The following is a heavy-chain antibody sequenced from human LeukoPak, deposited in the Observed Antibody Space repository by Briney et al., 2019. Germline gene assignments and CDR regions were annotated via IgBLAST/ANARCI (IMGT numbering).Heavy chain of an antibody. Sequence: GESLKISCKGSGYSFTSYWIGWVRQMPGKGLGWMGIIYPGDSDTRYSPSFQGQVTISADKSISTAYLQWSSLKASDTAMYYCARSLSPGPIDIPMTGYYKPTGYWGQGTLVTVSS. D-gene: IGHD3-9*01. CDR2: IYPGDSDT. CDR1: GYSFTSYW. V-gene: IGHV5-51*01. CDR3: ARSLSPGPIDIPMTGYYKPTGY. J-gene: IGHJ4*02.